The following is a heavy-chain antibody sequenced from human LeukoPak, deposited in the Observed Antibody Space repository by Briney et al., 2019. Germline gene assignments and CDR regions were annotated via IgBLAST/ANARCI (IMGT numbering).Heavy chain of an antibody. V-gene: IGHV4-30-2*01. CDR2: LYHSGST. Sequence: SETLSLTCAVSGGPISSGGYPWSWIRQPPGKALEWIGYLYHSGSTFYNPSLKSRVTISVDRSKNQFSLKLSSVTAADTAVYYCARALGYCSGGSCYSGGMDVWGKGTTVTVSS. D-gene: IGHD2-15*01. J-gene: IGHJ6*04. CDR1: GGPISSGGYP. CDR3: ARALGYCSGGSCYSGGMDV.